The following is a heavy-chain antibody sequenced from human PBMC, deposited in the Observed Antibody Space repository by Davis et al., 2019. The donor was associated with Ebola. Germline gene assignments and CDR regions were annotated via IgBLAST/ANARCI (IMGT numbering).Heavy chain of an antibody. CDR3: ARQWVADYYYYGMDV. CDR1: GFPFSSYG. J-gene: IGHJ6*04. D-gene: IGHD6-19*01. V-gene: IGHV3-30*03. CDR2: ISYDGSNK. Sequence: PGGSLRLSCAASGFPFSSYGMHWVRQAPGKGLEWVAVISYDGSNKYYADSVKGRFTISRDNSKNTLYLQMNSLRAEDTAVYYCARQWVADYYYYGMDVWGKGTTVTVSS.